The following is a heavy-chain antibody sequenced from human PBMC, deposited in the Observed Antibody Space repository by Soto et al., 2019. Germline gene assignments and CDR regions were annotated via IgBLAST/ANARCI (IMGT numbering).Heavy chain of an antibody. CDR2: ISSSSRYI. CDR3: ARGGYCGGDCPTGD. J-gene: IGHJ4*02. D-gene: IGHD2-21*02. CDR1: GFSFSRHS. V-gene: IGHV3-21*01. Sequence: PGGSLRLSCAASGFSFSRHSMTWVRQAPGKGLEWVSSISSSSRYIYYADSVRGRFTISRDNAKNSLYLQMNSLRAEDTAVYYCARGGYCGGDCPTGDWGQGTLVTVSS.